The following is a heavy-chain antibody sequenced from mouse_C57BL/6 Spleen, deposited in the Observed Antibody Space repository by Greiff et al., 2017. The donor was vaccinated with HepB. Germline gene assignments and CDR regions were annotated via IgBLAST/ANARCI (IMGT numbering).Heavy chain of an antibody. CDR3: ARSDYSNFYFDV. V-gene: IGHV1-82*01. Sequence: VQLQQSGPELVKPGASVKISCKASGYAFSSSWMNWVKQRPGKGLEWIGRIYPGDGDTNYNGKFKGKATLTADKSSSTAYMQLSSLTSEDSAVYFCARSDYSNFYFDVWGTWTTVTVSS. CDR1: GYAFSSSW. D-gene: IGHD2-5*01. CDR2: IYPGDGDT. J-gene: IGHJ1*03.